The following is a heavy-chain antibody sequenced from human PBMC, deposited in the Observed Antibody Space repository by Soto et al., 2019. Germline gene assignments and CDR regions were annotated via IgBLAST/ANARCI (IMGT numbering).Heavy chain of an antibody. Sequence: GGSLRLSCAASGFTFSSYGMHWVRQAPGKGLEWVAVISYDGSNKYYADSVKGRFTISRDNSKNTLYLQMNSLRAEDTAVYYCAKEEIAIVVVPAAETSNWFDPWGQGTLVTVSS. CDR1: GFTFSSYG. D-gene: IGHD2-2*01. CDR2: ISYDGSNK. J-gene: IGHJ5*02. V-gene: IGHV3-30*18. CDR3: AKEEIAIVVVPAAETSNWFDP.